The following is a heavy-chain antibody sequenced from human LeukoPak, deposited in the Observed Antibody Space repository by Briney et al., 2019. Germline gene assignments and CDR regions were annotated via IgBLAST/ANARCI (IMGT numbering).Heavy chain of an antibody. CDR3: ARGEGYYDSGGYYYYFDY. V-gene: IGHV3-66*01. J-gene: IGHJ4*02. D-gene: IGHD3-22*01. Sequence: GGSLRLSCAASGFIVSSNYMSWVRQAPGKGLEWVSVIYSGGSTYHADSVKGRFTISRDNSKNTLYLQMNSLRAEDTAVYYCARGEGYYDSGGYYYYFDYWGQGTLVTVSS. CDR1: GFIVSSNY. CDR2: IYSGGST.